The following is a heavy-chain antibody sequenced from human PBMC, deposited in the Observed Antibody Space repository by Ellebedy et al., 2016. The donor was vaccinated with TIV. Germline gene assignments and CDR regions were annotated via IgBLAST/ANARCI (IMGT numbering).Heavy chain of an antibody. CDR1: GGSISSSSYY. D-gene: IGHD6-6*01. CDR2: IHYSGST. Sequence: GSLRLXXTVSGGSISSSSYYWGWIRQPPGKGLEWIGYIHYSGSTHYNPSLKSRVTISLDTSRNQFSLKLRSVTAADTAVFFCARTTEEYSRRGEGYYSYHMDVWGRGTPVPVSS. J-gene: IGHJ6*03. CDR3: ARTTEEYSRRGEGYYSYHMDV. V-gene: IGHV4-61*05.